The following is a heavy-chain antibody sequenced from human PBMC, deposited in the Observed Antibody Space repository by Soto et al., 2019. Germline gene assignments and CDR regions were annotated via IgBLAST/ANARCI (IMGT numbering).Heavy chain of an antibody. Sequence: QITLKESGPTLVKPTQTLTLTCTFSGFSLTTRGVGVGWIRQPPGKALEWLALIYLDDAEGYSPSLMSRPTSSTDISNNAVVLTTATREPVDTATYFCGRRRRGYSYHFDYWGQGTLVTVSS. V-gene: IGHV2-5*02. CDR2: IYLDDAE. CDR1: GFSLTTRGVG. CDR3: GRRRRGYSYHFDY. J-gene: IGHJ4*02. D-gene: IGHD5-18*01.